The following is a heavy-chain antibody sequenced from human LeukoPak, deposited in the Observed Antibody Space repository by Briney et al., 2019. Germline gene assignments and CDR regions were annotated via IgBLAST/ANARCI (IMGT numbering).Heavy chain of an antibody. V-gene: IGHV1-46*01. CDR2: INPSGGST. CDR1: GYTFTNFY. D-gene: IGHD6-6*01. Sequence: GASVKVSCKASGYTFTNFYMHWVRQAPGQGLEWMGIINPSGGSTRYAQKFQGRVTMTRDTSTSTVYMGVSSLRSEDTAVYYCAREYSSSSGVFVYWGQGTLVTVSS. CDR3: AREYSSSSGVFVY. J-gene: IGHJ4*02.